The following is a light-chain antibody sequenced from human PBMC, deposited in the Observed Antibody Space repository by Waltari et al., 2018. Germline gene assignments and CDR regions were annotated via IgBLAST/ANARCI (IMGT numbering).Light chain of an antibody. J-gene: IGKJ5*01. CDR3: QQRSNWPSIT. V-gene: IGKV3-11*01. CDR1: QSVSTS. CDR2: DVS. Sequence: EIVLTQSPATLSLSPGERTTLSCRASQSVSTSLGWYQQKPGQAPRLLIYDVSSRATDIPARFSGSGSGTDFTLTISSLEPEDFAVYYCQQRSNWPSITFGQGTRLRLN.